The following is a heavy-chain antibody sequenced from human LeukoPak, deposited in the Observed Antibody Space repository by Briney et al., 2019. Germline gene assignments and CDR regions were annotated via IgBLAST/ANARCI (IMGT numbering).Heavy chain of an antibody. Sequence: SETLTLTCTVSGCSISRGDYYWSWIRQPPGKGLEGIGYIYYSGSNYYNPSLKSRVTISVDTSKNQFSLKLSSVTAADTAVYYCAREQTAMAERWFDPWGQGTLVTVSS. J-gene: IGHJ5*02. CDR3: AREQTAMAERWFDP. CDR1: GCSISRGDYY. D-gene: IGHD5-18*01. V-gene: IGHV4-30-4*01. CDR2: IYYSGSN.